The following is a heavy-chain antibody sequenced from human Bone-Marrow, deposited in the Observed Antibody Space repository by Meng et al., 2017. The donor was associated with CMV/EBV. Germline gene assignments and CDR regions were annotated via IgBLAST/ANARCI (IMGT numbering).Heavy chain of an antibody. J-gene: IGHJ4*02. V-gene: IGHV4-34*01. CDR2: INHSGST. D-gene: IGHD3-3*01. CDR1: GGSFSGYY. Sequence: QVQLQQWGAGLLKPSETLSLTCAVYGGSFSGYYWSWIRQPPGKGLEWIGEINHSGSTNYNPSLKSRVTISVDTSKNQFSLKLSPVTAADTAVYYCASSTYDFWSGYYFDYWGQGTLVTVSS. CDR3: ASSTYDFWSGYYFDY.